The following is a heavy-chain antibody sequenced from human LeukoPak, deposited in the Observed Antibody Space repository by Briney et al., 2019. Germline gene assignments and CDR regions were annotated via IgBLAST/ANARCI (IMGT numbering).Heavy chain of an antibody. J-gene: IGHJ3*02. CDR2: ISWNSGSI. CDR1: GFTFDDYA. V-gene: IGHV3-9*01. Sequence: GGSLRLSCAASGFTFDDYAMHWVRQAPGKGLEWVSGISWNSGSIGYADSVKGRFTISRDNAKNSLYLQKNSLRAEDTAVYYCARSGLLWFGEHAFDIWGQGTMATVSS. D-gene: IGHD3-10*01. CDR3: ARSGLLWFGEHAFDI.